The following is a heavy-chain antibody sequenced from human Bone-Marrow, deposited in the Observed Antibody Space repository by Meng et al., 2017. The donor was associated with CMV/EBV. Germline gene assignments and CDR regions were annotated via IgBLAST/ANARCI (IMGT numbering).Heavy chain of an antibody. D-gene: IGHD4-11*01. CDR3: ASSRGYSNYLTDY. J-gene: IGHJ4*02. Sequence: GESLKISCAASGFTFSNIAMAWVRQAPGKGLEWVSYISSSGSTIYYADSVKGRFTISRDNAKNSLYLQMNSLRAEDTAVYYCASSRGYSNYLTDYWGQGTLVTVSS. CDR2: ISSSGSTI. CDR1: GFTFSNIA. V-gene: IGHV3-11*01.